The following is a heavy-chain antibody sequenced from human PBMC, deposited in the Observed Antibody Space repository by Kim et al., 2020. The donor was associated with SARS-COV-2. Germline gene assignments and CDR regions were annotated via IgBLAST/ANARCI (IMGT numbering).Heavy chain of an antibody. V-gene: IGHV1-24*01. CDR2: FDPEDGET. Sequence: ASVKVSCKVSGYTLTELSMHWVRQAPGKGLEWMGGFDPEDGETIYAQKFQGRVTMTEDTSTDTAYMELSSLRSEDTAVYYCATDQRISGKWELPVGYWGQGTLVTVSS. CDR1: GYTLTELS. D-gene: IGHD1-26*01. J-gene: IGHJ4*02. CDR3: ATDQRISGKWELPVGY.